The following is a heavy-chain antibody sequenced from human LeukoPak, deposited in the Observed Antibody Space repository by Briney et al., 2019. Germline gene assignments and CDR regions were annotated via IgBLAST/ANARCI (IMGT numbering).Heavy chain of an antibody. CDR2: IYNSGST. D-gene: IGHD3-22*01. Sequence: PSETLSLTCTVSGGSISSGGYSWSWVRQHPGKGLEWIGHIYNSGSTSYSPPLKSRVTISIDTSKNQFFLRLSSVTAADTAVYYCMYDSPETWFDPWGQGTLVTVSS. J-gene: IGHJ5*02. CDR3: MYDSPETWFDP. CDR1: GGSISSGGYS. V-gene: IGHV4-31*03.